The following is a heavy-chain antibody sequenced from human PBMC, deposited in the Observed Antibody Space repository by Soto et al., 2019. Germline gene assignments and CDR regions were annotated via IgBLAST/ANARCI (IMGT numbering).Heavy chain of an antibody. J-gene: IGHJ4*02. CDR1: GYSFTNYW. CDR3: ARLPPPTYCSGSTCSGY. D-gene: IGHD2-15*01. Sequence: GESLKISCKGSGYSFTNYWINWVRQMPGKGLEWMGRIDPDHSYTNYSPSFQGHVTISVDKSISTAYLQWSSLQASDPAIYYCARLPPPTYCSGSTCSGYWGQGTLVTVS. V-gene: IGHV5-10-1*01. CDR2: IDPDHSYT.